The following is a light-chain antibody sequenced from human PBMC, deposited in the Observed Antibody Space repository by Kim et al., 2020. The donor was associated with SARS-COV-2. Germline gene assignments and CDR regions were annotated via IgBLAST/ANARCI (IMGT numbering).Light chain of an antibody. J-gene: IGKJ1*01. Sequence: EIVMTQSPATLSVSPGERATLSCKASQSVSSNLAWYQQKPGQAPRLLIYGASTRATGIPARFSGSGSGTEFTLTITSLQSEDFAVYYCQQHNYWWTFGQGTKVDIK. CDR3: QQHNYWWT. CDR2: GAS. CDR1: QSVSSN. V-gene: IGKV3-15*01.